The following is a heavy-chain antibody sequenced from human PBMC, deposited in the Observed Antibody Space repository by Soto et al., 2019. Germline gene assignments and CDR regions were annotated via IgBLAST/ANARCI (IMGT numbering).Heavy chain of an antibody. V-gene: IGHV4-59*01. Sequence: WTWIRQSPGKGLEWIGYVYHTGRTEYNPSLESRVTISIDMSKKQFSLLLTSVTAADTAVYFCARDDTTGLLEFWGQGTLVTVSS. CDR2: VYHTGRT. CDR3: ARDDTTGLLEF. J-gene: IGHJ4*02.